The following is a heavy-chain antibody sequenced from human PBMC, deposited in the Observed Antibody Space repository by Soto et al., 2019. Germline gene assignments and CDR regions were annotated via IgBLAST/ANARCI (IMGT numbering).Heavy chain of an antibody. CDR1: GYTFTNYA. CDR2: INAGNGNT. CDR3: GRGSGLNRFDP. V-gene: IGHV1-3*01. D-gene: IGHD3-10*01. Sequence: QVQLVQSGAEVKKPGASVKVSCKASGYTFTNYAMHWVSQAAGQRLEWMGWINAGNGNTKYSQKFQGRVTITRDTAASTAYMELSSLRSEDTIVYYCGRGSGLNRFDPWGQGTLVTVSS. J-gene: IGHJ5*02.